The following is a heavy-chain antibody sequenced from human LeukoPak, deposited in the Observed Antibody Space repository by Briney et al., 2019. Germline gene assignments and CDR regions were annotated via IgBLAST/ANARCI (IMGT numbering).Heavy chain of an antibody. D-gene: IGHD5-18*01. CDR1: GGSISSYC. J-gene: IGHJ4*02. CDR2: IYYSGST. CDR3: ARLEYSYGYFDY. V-gene: IGHV4-59*08. Sequence: SETLSLTCTVSGGSISSYCWSWIRQPPGKGLEWIGYIYYSGSTNYNPSLKSRVTISVDTSKNQFSLKLSSVTAADTAVYYCARLEYSYGYFDYWGQGTLVTVSS.